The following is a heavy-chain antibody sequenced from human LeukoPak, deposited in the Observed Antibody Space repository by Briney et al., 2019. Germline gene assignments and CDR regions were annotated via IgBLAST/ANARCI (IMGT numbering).Heavy chain of an antibody. D-gene: IGHD1-7*01. V-gene: IGHV3-21*04. J-gene: IGHJ3*02. Sequence: GGSLRLSCAASGFTFSSYTMTWDRQAPGKGLEWVSSITSSSSHIYYADSVKGRFTISRDNAKNSLYLQMNSLRAEDTAVYYCGRDFGLTGTKRSFDIWGQGTMVTVSS. CDR2: ITSSSSHI. CDR1: GFTFSSYT. CDR3: GRDFGLTGTKRSFDI.